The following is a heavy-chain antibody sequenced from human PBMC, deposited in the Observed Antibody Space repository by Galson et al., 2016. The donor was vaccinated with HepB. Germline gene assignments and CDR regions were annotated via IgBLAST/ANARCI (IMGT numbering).Heavy chain of an antibody. V-gene: IGHV3-30*18. Sequence: SLRLSCAASGYSFHTYSMNWVRQAPGKGLEWVAVISTNGISQNYEDSVKGRFTVYRDNSKNTVDLQMNSLRPEDTAVYYCAKDQGILRHFDWLTYDAFDIWGQGTMVTVSS. CDR2: ISTNGISQ. D-gene: IGHD3-9*01. J-gene: IGHJ3*02. CDR1: GYSFHTYS. CDR3: AKDQGILRHFDWLTYDAFDI.